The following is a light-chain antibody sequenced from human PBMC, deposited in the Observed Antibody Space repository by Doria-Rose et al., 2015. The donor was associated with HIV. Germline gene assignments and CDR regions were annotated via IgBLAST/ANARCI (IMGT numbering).Light chain of an antibody. CDR2: AAP. Sequence: IQLTQSPSSFSASTGDRVTITCRASQGISSYLAWYQQKPGKAPNLLIYAAPTLQSGVPSRFGGSGSGADFTLTISCLQSEDFATYYCQQYYSYPRAFGQGTRLEIK. J-gene: IGKJ5*01. CDR1: QGISSY. CDR3: QQYYSYPRA. V-gene: IGKV1-8*01.